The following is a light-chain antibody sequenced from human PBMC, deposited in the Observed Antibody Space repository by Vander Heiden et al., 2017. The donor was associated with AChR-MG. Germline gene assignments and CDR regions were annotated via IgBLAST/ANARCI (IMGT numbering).Light chain of an antibody. CDR2: GAS. V-gene: IGKV3-20*01. J-gene: IGKJ3*01. Sequence: EIVLTQSPGTLSLSPGDTATLSCRASQSITSYYLAWYQQRPGQAPRLLIYGASSRAAGIPDRFSGSGSGTDFTLTTRGLEPEDFAVYFCQHDHTSPFTVGHGTTVDIQ. CDR3: QHDHTSPFT. CDR1: QSITSYY.